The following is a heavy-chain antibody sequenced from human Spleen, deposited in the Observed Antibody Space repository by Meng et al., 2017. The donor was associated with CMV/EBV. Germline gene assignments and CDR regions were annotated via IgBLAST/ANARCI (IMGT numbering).Heavy chain of an antibody. CDR1: GGSCSGYY. CDR2: INHSGST. D-gene: IGHD3-3*01. Sequence: VRLLQWGAGLLEPSETFSLPCAVYGGSCSGYYWSWIRQPPGKGLEWIGEINHSGSTNYNPSLKSRVTISVDTSKNQFSLKLSSVTAADTAVYYCARGRPKVTIFGVAQLDYWGQGTLVTVSS. V-gene: IGHV4-34*01. J-gene: IGHJ4*02. CDR3: ARGRPKVTIFGVAQLDY.